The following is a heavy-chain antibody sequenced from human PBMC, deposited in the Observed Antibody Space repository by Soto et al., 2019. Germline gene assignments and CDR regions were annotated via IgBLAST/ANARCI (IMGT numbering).Heavy chain of an antibody. Sequence: QVQLVQSGAEVKKPGASVKVSCKASGYTYTSDGINWVRQAPGRGLEWLGRVSTYNGNTKYAQKVQGRVTMTTDTSTSTDNRKLRSLGSDDTAVYYCTRERELAASTLLGYWGQGTLVTVSS. J-gene: IGHJ4*02. CDR1: GYTYTSDG. D-gene: IGHD1-26*01. CDR3: TRERELAASTLLGY. V-gene: IGHV1-18*01. CDR2: VSTYNGNT.